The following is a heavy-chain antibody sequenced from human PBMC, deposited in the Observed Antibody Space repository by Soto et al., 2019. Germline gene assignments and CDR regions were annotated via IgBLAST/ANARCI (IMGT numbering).Heavy chain of an antibody. CDR3: ARGHSNCIGGAFCYYYYGMDV. CDR1: GGSSSSGGYY. Sequence: TLSLTCTVSGGSSSSGGYYLSWIRQHPGKGLEWIGYIYYSGSTYYNPSLKSRVTISVDTSKNQFSLKLSSVTAADTAVYYCARGHSNCIGGAFCYYYYGMDVWGQGTTVTSP. J-gene: IGHJ6*02. D-gene: IGHD4-4*01. V-gene: IGHV4-31*03. CDR2: IYYSGST.